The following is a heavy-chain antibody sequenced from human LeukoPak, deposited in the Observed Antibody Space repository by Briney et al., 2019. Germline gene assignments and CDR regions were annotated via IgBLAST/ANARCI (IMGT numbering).Heavy chain of an antibody. J-gene: IGHJ6*02. Sequence: GASVKVSCKASGYTFTSYAMHWVRQAPGQRLEWMGWINAGNGNTKYSQKFQGRVTITRDTSASTAYMELSSLRSEDTAVYYCARDLITIFGVVIHTYYYYGMDVWGQGTTVTVSS. V-gene: IGHV1-3*01. D-gene: IGHD3-3*01. CDR1: GYTFTSYA. CDR2: INAGNGNT. CDR3: ARDLITIFGVVIHTYYYYGMDV.